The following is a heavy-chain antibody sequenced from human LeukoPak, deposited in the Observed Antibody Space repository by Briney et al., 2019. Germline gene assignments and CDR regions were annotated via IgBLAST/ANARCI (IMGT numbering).Heavy chain of an antibody. CDR1: GFTFSGYG. J-gene: IGHJ3*02. D-gene: IGHD3-22*01. Sequence: GKSLRLSCAASGFTFSGYGMHWVRQAPGKGLEWVAVISYDGNNKYYADSVKGRFTISRDNSKNTLYLQMNSLRAEDTAVYYCATYYYDSSGYYPDAFDIWGQGTMVTVSS. V-gene: IGHV3-33*05. CDR3: ATYYYDSSGYYPDAFDI. CDR2: ISYDGNNK.